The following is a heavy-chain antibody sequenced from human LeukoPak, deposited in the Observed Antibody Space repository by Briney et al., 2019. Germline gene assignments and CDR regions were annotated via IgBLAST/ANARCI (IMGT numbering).Heavy chain of an antibody. CDR1: GGSISSYY. J-gene: IGHJ5*02. D-gene: IGHD6-13*01. Sequence: SETLSLTCTVSGGSISSYYWSWIRQPPGKGLEWIGYIYYSGSTNYNPSLKSRVTISVDTSKNQFSLKLSSVTAADTAVYYCARGRGSSSSWYREVWFDPWGQGTLVTVSS. CDR3: ARGRGSSSSWYREVWFDP. V-gene: IGHV4-59*12. CDR2: IYYSGST.